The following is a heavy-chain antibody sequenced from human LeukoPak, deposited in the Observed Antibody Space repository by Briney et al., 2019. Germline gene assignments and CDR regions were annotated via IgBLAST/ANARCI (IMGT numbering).Heavy chain of an antibody. CDR1: GGSIRSSNSF. CDR3: ARATAAPSSYFFDH. Sequence: SETLSLTCSVSGGSIRSSNSFWGWIRQPPGERLEWIATIYYNGNTYYNPSLQSRVTISVDTSTNQFSLKLNSVIAADTAVYYCARATAAPSSYFFDHWGQGTLVTVSS. CDR2: IYYNGNT. D-gene: IGHD6-25*01. J-gene: IGHJ4*02. V-gene: IGHV4-39*07.